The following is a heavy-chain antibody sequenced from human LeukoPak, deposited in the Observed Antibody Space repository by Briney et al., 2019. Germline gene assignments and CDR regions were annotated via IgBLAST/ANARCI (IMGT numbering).Heavy chain of an antibody. CDR1: GGSIRSSNSF. CDR3: ARATAAPSSYFFDH. Sequence: SETLSLTCSVSGGSIRSSNSFWGWIRQPPGERLEWIATIYYNGNTYYNPSLQSRVTISVDTSTNQFSLKLNSVIAADTAVYYCARATAAPSSYFFDHWGQGTLVTVSS. CDR2: IYYNGNT. D-gene: IGHD6-25*01. J-gene: IGHJ4*02. V-gene: IGHV4-39*07.